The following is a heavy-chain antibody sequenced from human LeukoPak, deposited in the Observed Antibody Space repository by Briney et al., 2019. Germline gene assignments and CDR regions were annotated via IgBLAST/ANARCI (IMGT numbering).Heavy chain of an antibody. CDR3: ARASGSYYWDYVAFDI. Sequence: ASVKVSCKASGGTFSSYAISWVRQAPGQGLEWMGRIIPILDIANHAQKFQGRVTITADKSTSTAYMELSSLRSEDTAVYYCARASGSYYWDYVAFDIWGQGTMVTVSS. J-gene: IGHJ3*02. CDR1: GGTFSSYA. CDR2: IIPILDIA. V-gene: IGHV1-69*04. D-gene: IGHD1-26*01.